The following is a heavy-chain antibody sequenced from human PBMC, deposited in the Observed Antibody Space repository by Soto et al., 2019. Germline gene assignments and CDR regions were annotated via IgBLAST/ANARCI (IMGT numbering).Heavy chain of an antibody. CDR2: IYFSGRT. CDR3: ARVPIDTYLIYWSDP. Sequence: SETLSLTCTVSGDSVSSGDYYWTWIRQPPGKGLEWVGHIYFSGRTNYIPSLESRVTISLDTSKNQFSLKLTSVTAADTAVYYCARVPIDTYLIYWSDPWGQGTLVTVSS. V-gene: IGHV4-61*08. J-gene: IGHJ5*02. D-gene: IGHD5-18*01. CDR1: GDSVSSGDYY.